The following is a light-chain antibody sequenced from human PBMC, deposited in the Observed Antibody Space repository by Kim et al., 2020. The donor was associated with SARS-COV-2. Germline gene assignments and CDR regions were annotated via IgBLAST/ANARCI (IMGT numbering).Light chain of an antibody. CDR1: KLGDKY. Sequence: SYELTQPPSVSVSPGQTATITCSGDKLGDKYVCWYQQKPGQSPLLVVYEDTKRPSGIPGRFSGSNSGNTATLTISGTQAVDEATYYCQAWDRSVVVFGGG. CDR2: EDT. CDR3: QAWDRSVVV. V-gene: IGLV3-1*01. J-gene: IGLJ2*01.